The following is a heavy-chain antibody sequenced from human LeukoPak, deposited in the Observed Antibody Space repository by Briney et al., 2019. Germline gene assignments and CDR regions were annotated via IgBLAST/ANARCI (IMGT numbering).Heavy chain of an antibody. V-gene: IGHV3-74*01. D-gene: IGHD3-9*01. J-gene: IGHJ4*02. Sequence: PGGSLRLSCAASGFTFSSYSMNWVRQAPGKGLVWVSRINSDGSSTSYADSVKGRFTISRDNAKNTLYLQMNSLRAEDTAVYYCAMILTGYYSNDYWGQGTLVTVSS. CDR2: INSDGSST. CDR1: GFTFSSYS. CDR3: AMILTGYYSNDY.